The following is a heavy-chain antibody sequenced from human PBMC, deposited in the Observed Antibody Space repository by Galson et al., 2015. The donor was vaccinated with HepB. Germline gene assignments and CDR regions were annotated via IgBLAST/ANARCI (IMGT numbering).Heavy chain of an antibody. J-gene: IGHJ6*02. D-gene: IGHD2-15*01. CDR2: IKSKTDGGTT. V-gene: IGHV3-15*07. CDR3: TTGEETGDCSGGSCYSFYYYYGMDV. Sequence: SLRLSCAASGFTFSNAWMNWVRQAPGKGLEWVGRIKSKTDGGTTDYAAPVKGRFTISRDDSKNTLYLQMNSLKTEDTAVYYCTTGEETGDCSGGSCYSFYYYYGMDVWGQGTTVTVSS. CDR1: GFTFSNAW.